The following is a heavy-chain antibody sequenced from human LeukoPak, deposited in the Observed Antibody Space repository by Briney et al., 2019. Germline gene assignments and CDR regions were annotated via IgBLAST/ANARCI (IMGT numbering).Heavy chain of an antibody. CDR1: GFTFSTYW. Sequence: PGGSLRLSCAASGFTFSTYWMHWVRQAPGKGLVWVSRINNDGSRTNYADSVKGRFTISRDNAKNTLYLQMNSLRAEDTAVYYCAKQSGSSRSYGFDYWGQGTLVTVSS. CDR2: INNDGSRT. J-gene: IGHJ4*02. D-gene: IGHD6-13*01. V-gene: IGHV3-74*01. CDR3: AKQSGSSRSYGFDY.